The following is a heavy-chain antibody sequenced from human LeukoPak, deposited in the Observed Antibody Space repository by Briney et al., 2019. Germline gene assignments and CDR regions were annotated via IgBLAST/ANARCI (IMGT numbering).Heavy chain of an antibody. J-gene: IGHJ5*02. D-gene: IGHD3/OR15-3a*01. V-gene: IGHV1-18*01. CDR3: TFGPPLEGAWFHP. Sequence: ALVKVSCKPSRYTVTSYGISWVRQAPRQGLKWMGWISAYNVNTNHAQKLQGRVTMTKDTSTSTTYTELRSLRSDAPAVYYFTFGPPLEGAWFHPWGQGTLVTVSS. CDR2: ISAYNVNT. CDR1: RYTVTSYG.